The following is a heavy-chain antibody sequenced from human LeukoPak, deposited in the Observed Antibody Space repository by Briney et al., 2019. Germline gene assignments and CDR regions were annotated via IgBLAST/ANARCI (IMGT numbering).Heavy chain of an antibody. Sequence: GGSLRLSCAASGFMFSSNWMSWVRQAPGKGLEWVAVIWYDGSNKYYADSVKGRFTISRDNSKNTLYLQMNSLRAEDTAVYYCATGGYSSSWYGYYYYGMDVWGQGTTVTVSS. V-gene: IGHV3-33*08. CDR1: GFMFSSNW. CDR2: IWYDGSNK. CDR3: ATGGYSSSWYGYYYYGMDV. J-gene: IGHJ6*02. D-gene: IGHD6-13*01.